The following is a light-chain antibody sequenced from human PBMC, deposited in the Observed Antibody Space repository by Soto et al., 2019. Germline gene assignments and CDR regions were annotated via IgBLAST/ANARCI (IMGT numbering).Light chain of an antibody. J-gene: IGKJ1*01. V-gene: IGKV3-20*01. CDR1: QSLSGSY. Sequence: DIVLTQSPGILSLSPGERATLSCRASQSLSGSYLAWYQQKPGQAPSLLIYGATSMATGVPDRFSGSGSGPDFSLTISRLEPEDFAVYFCQQSGSSPWTFGHGTKVDIK. CDR3: QQSGSSPWT. CDR2: GAT.